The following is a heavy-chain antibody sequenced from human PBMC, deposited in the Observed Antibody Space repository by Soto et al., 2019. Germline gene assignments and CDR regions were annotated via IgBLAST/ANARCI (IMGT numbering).Heavy chain of an antibody. D-gene: IGHD6-13*01. CDR2: INAGNGNT. CDR3: AWSLSYSSSWYGFDY. Sequence: GASVKVSCKASGYTFTSYAMHWVRQAPGQRLEWMGWINAGNGNTKYSQKFQGRVTITRDTSASTAYMELSSLRSEDTAVYYCAWSLSYSSSWYGFDYWGQGTLVTVSS. V-gene: IGHV1-3*01. CDR1: GYTFTSYA. J-gene: IGHJ4*02.